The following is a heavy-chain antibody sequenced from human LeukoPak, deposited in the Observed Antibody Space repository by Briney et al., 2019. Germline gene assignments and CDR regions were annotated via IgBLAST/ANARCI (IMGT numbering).Heavy chain of an antibody. V-gene: IGHV1-46*01. J-gene: IGHJ4*02. CDR2: INPSGGST. Sequence: ASVKVSCKASGYTFTSYYMHWVRQAPGQGLEWMGIINPSGGSTSYAQKLQGRVTMTTDTSTSTAYMELRSLRSDDTAVYYCARGSRWQQQFNFDYWGQGTLVTVSS. CDR3: ARGSRWQQQFNFDY. CDR1: GYTFTSYY. D-gene: IGHD5-24*01.